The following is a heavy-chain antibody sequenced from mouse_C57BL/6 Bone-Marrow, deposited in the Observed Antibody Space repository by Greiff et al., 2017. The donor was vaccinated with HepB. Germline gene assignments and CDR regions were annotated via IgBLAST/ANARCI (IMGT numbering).Heavy chain of an antibody. D-gene: IGHD2-2*01. J-gene: IGHJ2*01. CDR2: ISYDGSN. CDR3: ARVGYGYDY. Sequence: EVQRVESGPGLVKPSQSLSLTCSVTGYSITSGYYWNWIRQFPGNKLEWMGYISYDGSNKYNPSLKNRISITRDTSKNQFFLKLNSVTTEDTATYYCARVGYGYDYWGQGTTLTVSS. CDR1: GYSITSGYY. V-gene: IGHV3-6*01.